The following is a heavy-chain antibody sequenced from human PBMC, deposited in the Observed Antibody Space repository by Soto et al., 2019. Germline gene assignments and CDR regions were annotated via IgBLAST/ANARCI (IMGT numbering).Heavy chain of an antibody. V-gene: IGHV4-34*01. CDR2: INHSGST. D-gene: IGHD2-15*01. J-gene: IGHJ3*02. CDR3: ARAIYFSGGSRQDAFDI. Sequence: SETLSLTCAVYGGSFSGYYWSWIRQPPGKGLEWIGEINHSGSTNYNPSLKSRVTISVDTSKNQFSLKLSSVTAADTAVYYCARAIYFSGGSRQDAFDICGQGTMVTVSS. CDR1: GGSFSGYY.